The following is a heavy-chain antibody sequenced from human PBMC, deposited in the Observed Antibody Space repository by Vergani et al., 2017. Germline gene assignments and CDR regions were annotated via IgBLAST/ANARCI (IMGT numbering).Heavy chain of an antibody. CDR1: GFTLSNAW. V-gene: IGHV3-15*01. CDR2: IKRKSDGGAT. J-gene: IGHJ4*02. CDR3: TTDLGWFGEFGTDY. D-gene: IGHD3-10*01. Sequence: EVQLVESGGGLVKPGGSIRLSCAASGFTLSNAWMSWVRQAPGKGLEWVGRIKRKSDGGATDYAAPVNGRVTISRDDSKNMLSLQINSLKTEDTAVYYCTTDLGWFGEFGTDYWGQGTLVTVSS.